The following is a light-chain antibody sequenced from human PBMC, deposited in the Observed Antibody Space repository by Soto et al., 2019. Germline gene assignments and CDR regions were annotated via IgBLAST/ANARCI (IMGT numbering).Light chain of an antibody. J-gene: IGKJ1*01. CDR2: AAS. Sequence: DIQVTQSPSSLPASVGDRVTITCRASQSISTYLNWYHQRPGKAPKLLIYAASSLQSGVPSRFSGSGSGTDFTLTISSLQPEDFATYYCQQIYSTPRTFGQGTKVEIK. CDR3: QQIYSTPRT. CDR1: QSISTY. V-gene: IGKV1-39*01.